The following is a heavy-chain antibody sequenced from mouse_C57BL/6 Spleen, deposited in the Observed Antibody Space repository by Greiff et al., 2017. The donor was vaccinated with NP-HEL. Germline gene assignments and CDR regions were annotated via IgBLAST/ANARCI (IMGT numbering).Heavy chain of an antibody. J-gene: IGHJ2*01. CDR1: GYAFSSYW. CDR3: ARSVYYYGSSSYYFDY. V-gene: IGHV1-80*01. Sequence: QVQLQQSGAELVKPGASVKISCKASGYAFSSYWMNWVKQRPGKGLEWIGQIYPGDGDTNYNGKFQGKATLTADKSSSTVYMQLSSLTSEDSAVYFCARSVYYYGSSSYYFDYWGQGTTLTVSS. D-gene: IGHD1-1*01. CDR2: IYPGDGDT.